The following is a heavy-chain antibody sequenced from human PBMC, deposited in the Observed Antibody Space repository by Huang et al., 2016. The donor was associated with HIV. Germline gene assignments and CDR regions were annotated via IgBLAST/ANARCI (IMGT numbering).Heavy chain of an antibody. CDR1: GYTLTGLS. CDR2: FDPEDGET. V-gene: IGHV1-24*01. CDR3: ATVYRRFRNHDSGDYYFDY. J-gene: IGHJ4*02. D-gene: IGHD3-22*01. Sequence: QVQLVQSGAEVKKPGASVKVSCKVSGYTLTGLSMHWVRQAPGKGLEWMGGFDPEDGETIYELKFQCRVTMTEDTSTDTAYMELSSLRSEDTAVYYCATVYRRFRNHDSGDYYFDYWDQGTLVTVSS.